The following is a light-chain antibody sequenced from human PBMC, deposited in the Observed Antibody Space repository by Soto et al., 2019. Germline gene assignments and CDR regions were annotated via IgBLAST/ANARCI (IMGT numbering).Light chain of an antibody. CDR1: QSISSW. CDR2: DAS. J-gene: IGKJ5*01. V-gene: IGKV1-5*01. CDR3: QPYNSYPIT. Sequence: DIQMTQSPSTLSASVGDRVTITCRASQSISSWLAWYQQKPGKAPKLLIYDASNLESGVPSRFSGSGSGTEFTLTISSLQPDDFATYYCQPYNSYPITFGQGTRLEIK.